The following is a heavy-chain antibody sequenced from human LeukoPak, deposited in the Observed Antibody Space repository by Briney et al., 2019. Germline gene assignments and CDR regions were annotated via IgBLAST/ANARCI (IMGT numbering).Heavy chain of an antibody. CDR1: GGTFNSYA. J-gene: IGHJ4*02. CDR2: IIPIFGTA. D-gene: IGHD6-19*01. CDR3: ARDHGYSSGWSTFDY. Sequence: ASVKVSCKASGGTFNSYAISWGRQAPGQGLEWMGRIIPIFGTANYAQKFQGRVTITTDESTSTAYMELSSLRSEDTAVYYCARDHGYSSGWSTFDYWGQGTLVTLYS. V-gene: IGHV1-69*05.